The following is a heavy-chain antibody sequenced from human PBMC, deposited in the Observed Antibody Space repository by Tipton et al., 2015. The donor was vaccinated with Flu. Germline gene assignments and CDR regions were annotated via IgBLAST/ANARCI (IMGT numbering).Heavy chain of an antibody. J-gene: IGHJ4*02. V-gene: IGHV3-30*02. D-gene: IGHD5-24*01. CDR2: IRYDGSNT. Sequence: SLRLSCAASGFAFSSYGMHWVRQAPGKGLEWVTFIRYDGSNTYYADSVKGRFTISRGNSKNTLYLQMNSLRAEDTAVFYCAKNGMTTMDYWGQGTLVTVSS. CDR3: AKNGMTTMDY. CDR1: GFAFSSYG.